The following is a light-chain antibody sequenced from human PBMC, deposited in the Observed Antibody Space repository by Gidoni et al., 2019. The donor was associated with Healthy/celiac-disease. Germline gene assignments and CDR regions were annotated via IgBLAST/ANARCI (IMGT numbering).Light chain of an antibody. CDR1: SLRSYY. V-gene: IGLV3-19*01. CDR3: NSRDSSGNHHWV. Sequence: SSALTQAPAVSVALGQTVRITCQGDSLRSYYASWYQQKPGQAPVLVIYGKNNRPSGIPDRFSGSSSGNTASLTITGAQAEDEADYYCNSRDSSGNHHWVFGGGTKLTVL. J-gene: IGLJ3*02. CDR2: GKN.